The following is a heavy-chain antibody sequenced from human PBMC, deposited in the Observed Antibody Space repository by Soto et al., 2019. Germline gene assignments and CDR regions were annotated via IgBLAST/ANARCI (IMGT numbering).Heavy chain of an antibody. V-gene: IGHV3-23*01. CDR3: ATFDRTDDYSFDY. J-gene: IGHJ4*02. D-gene: IGHD3-16*01. Sequence: WGSLRLSYAAAGVTCVNYAISWIRQTPGKGLEWVSAISGSGVSTYYADSVKGRFTISRDNSKNTLYLQMNSLRAEETAVYSCATFDRTDDYSFDYSGQGPLVTVSS. CDR1: GVTCVNYA. CDR2: ISGSGVST.